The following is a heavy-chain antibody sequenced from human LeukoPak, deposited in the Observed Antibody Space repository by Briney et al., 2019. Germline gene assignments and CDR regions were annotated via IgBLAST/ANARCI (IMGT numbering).Heavy chain of an antibody. CDR1: GFTFSSYG. J-gene: IGHJ4*02. CDR2: ISYDGGNK. D-gene: IGHD5-18*01. CDR3: ARESADTAMPLDY. Sequence: GGSLRLSCAASGFTFSSYGMHWVRQAPGKGLEWVAVISYDGGNKYYADSVKGRFTISRDNSKNTLYLQMNSLRAEDTAVYYCARESADTAMPLDYWSQGTLVTVSS. V-gene: IGHV3-30*03.